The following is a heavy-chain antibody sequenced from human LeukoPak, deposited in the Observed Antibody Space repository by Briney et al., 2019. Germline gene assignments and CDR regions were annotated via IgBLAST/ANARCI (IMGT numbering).Heavy chain of an antibody. J-gene: IGHJ4*02. D-gene: IGHD6-6*01. CDR2: INPNSGGT. Sequence: ASXKVSCKASGYTFTGYYMHWVRQAPGQGLEWMGWINPNSGGTNYAQKFQGRVTMTRDTSISTAYMELSRLRSDDTAVYYCARRSIAARKCFDYWGQGTLVTVSS. CDR3: ARRSIAARKCFDY. V-gene: IGHV1-2*02. CDR1: GYTFTGYY.